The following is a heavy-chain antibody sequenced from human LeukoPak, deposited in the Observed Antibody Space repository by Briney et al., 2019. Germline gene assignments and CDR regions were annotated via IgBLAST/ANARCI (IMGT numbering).Heavy chain of an antibody. Sequence: SETLSLTRTVSGGSISSYYWSWIRQPPGKGLEWIGYIYYSGSTNYNPSLKSRVTISVDTSKNQFSLKLSSVTAEDTAVYYCAKDLSPVLLWFGEDPDQTGFDSWGQGALVTVSS. CDR1: GGSISSYY. V-gene: IGHV4-59*01. J-gene: IGHJ5*01. CDR2: IYYSGST. CDR3: AKDLSPVLLWFGEDPDQTGFDS. D-gene: IGHD3-10*01.